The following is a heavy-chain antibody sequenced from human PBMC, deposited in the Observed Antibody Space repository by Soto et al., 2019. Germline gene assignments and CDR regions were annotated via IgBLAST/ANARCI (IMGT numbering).Heavy chain of an antibody. D-gene: IGHD3-10*01. V-gene: IGHV3-23*01. J-gene: IGHJ4*02. CDR1: GFTFSSYS. CDR2: ISGTGGST. Sequence: GGSLRLSCAASGFTFSSYSMSWVRQALGKGLEWVSAISGTGGSTFYADSVKGRFTISRDNSNNTLYLQMNSLRADDTAVYYCAKRWFGELSTLDYWCPGALVTVSS. CDR3: AKRWFGELSTLDY.